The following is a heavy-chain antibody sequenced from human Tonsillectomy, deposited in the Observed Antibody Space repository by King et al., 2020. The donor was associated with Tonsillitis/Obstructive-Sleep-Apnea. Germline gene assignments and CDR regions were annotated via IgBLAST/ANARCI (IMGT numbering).Heavy chain of an antibody. CDR1: GFTFSSYW. CDR3: AKGDYSKHYYYYGMDV. Sequence: VQLVESGGGLVQPGGSLRLSCAASGFTFSSYWMHWVRQAPGKGLVWVSRINSDGSSTSYADSVKGRFTISRDNAKNTLYLQMNSLRAEDTAVYYCAKGDYSKHYYYYGMDVWGQGTTVTVSS. V-gene: IGHV3-74*02. D-gene: IGHD4-11*01. J-gene: IGHJ6*02. CDR2: INSDGSST.